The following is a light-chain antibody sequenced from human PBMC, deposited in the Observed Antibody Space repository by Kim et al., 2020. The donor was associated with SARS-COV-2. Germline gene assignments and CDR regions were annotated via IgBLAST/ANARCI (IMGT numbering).Light chain of an antibody. J-gene: IGLJ3*02. V-gene: IGLV1-44*01. CDR2: SND. CDR1: ISNIGSNV. CDR3: AAWDDSLKGSV. Sequence: GQSVTISCTGSISNIGSNVVNWYQQLPGTAPKLLMYSNDYRPSGVPDRFSGSKSGSSASLAISGLQSEDEADYYCAAWDDSLKGSVFGGGTQLTVL.